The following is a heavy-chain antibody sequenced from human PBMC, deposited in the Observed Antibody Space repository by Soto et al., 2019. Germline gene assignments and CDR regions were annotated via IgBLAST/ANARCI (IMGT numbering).Heavy chain of an antibody. CDR3: ARDLGIQQWRGDAFDI. CDR1: GYTFTSYG. J-gene: IGHJ3*02. V-gene: IGHV1-18*01. CDR2: ISAYNGNT. Sequence: QVQLVQSGAEVKKPGASVKVSCKASGYTFTSYGISWVRQAPGQGLEWMGWISAYNGNTNYAQKLQGRVTMTTDTSPSTAYVELRSLRSDDTAVYYCARDLGIQQWRGDAFDIWGQGTMVTVSS. D-gene: IGHD5-18*01.